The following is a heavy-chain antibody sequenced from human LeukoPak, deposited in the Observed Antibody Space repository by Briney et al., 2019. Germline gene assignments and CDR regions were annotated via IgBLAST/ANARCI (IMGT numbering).Heavy chain of an antibody. CDR3: ASGELLYEALDY. Sequence: GGSLRLSCAASGFTFSSYGMHWVRQAPGKGLEWVAVIWYDGSNKYYADSVKGRFTISRDNSKNPLYLQMNSLRAEDTAVYYCASGELLYEALDYWGQGTLVTVSS. CDR2: IWYDGSNK. D-gene: IGHD1-26*01. J-gene: IGHJ4*02. CDR1: GFTFSSYG. V-gene: IGHV3-33*01.